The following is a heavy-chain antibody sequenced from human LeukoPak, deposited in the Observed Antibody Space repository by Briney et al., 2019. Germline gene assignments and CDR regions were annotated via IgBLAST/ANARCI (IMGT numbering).Heavy chain of an antibody. V-gene: IGHV3-64D*06. J-gene: IGHJ4*02. CDR1: GFIFSPYA. Sequence: GGSLRLSCSASGFIFSPYAMHWVRQAPGKGLEYVSSISSEGKTTYYADSVKGRFTISRDNSKNTLYLQMSSLRPEDTAVYYCAEGDFWGQGTLVTVSS. CDR3: AEGDF. CDR2: ISSEGKTT.